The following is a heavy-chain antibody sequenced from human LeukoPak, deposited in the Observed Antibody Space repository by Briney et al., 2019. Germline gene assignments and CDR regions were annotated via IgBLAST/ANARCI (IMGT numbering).Heavy chain of an antibody. Sequence: GGALRLSCTTSGFIFGDYAVSWFRQAAGKGLEGVGFIRCNTYGGTEYAASVKGRFTISRDDSKSIAYLQMNSLETEDTGISYCASFYGAGSSYFHGMDAWGQGTTVTVSS. CDR2: IRCNTYGGT. CDR1: GFIFGDYA. J-gene: IGHJ6*02. D-gene: IGHD3-10*01. V-gene: IGHV3-49*03. CDR3: ASFYGAGSSYFHGMDA.